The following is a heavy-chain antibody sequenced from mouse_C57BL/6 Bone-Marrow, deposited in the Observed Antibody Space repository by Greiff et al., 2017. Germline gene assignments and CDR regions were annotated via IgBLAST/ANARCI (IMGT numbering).Heavy chain of an antibody. V-gene: IGHV1-64*01. J-gene: IGHJ2*01. CDR3: ASGGYYPHFYD. CDR2: IHPNSGST. CDR1: GYTFTSYW. D-gene: IGHD2-3*01. Sequence: VQLQQPGAELVKPGASVKLSCKASGYTFTSYWMPWVKQRPGQGLEWIGMIHPNSGSTNYNEKFKSKATLTVDKSSSTAYMQLSSLTSEDSAVYYCASGGYYPHFYDWGQGTTLTVSS.